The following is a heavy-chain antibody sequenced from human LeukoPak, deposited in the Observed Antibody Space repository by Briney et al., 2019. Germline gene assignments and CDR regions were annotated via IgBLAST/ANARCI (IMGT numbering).Heavy chain of an antibody. J-gene: IGHJ6*02. V-gene: IGHV1-8*01. D-gene: IGHD6-13*01. Sequence: ASVKVSCEASGYTFTSYDINWVRQATGQGLEWMGWMNPNSGNTGYAQKFQGRVTMTRNTSISTAYMELSSLRSEDTAVYYCARGPDSSSLDYYYYGMDVWGQGTTVTVSS. CDR1: GYTFTSYD. CDR3: ARGPDSSSLDYYYYGMDV. CDR2: MNPNSGNT.